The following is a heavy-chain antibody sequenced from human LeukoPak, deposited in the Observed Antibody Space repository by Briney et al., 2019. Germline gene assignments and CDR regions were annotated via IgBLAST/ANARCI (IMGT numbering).Heavy chain of an antibody. CDR1: GFTFNNYA. J-gene: IGHJ3*02. V-gene: IGHV3-48*04. Sequence: WGSLRLSCAASGFTFNNYAMGWVRQPPGKGLEWVSYISSSSSTIYYADSVKGRFTISRDNAENSLYLQMNSLRAEDTAVYYCARGGDIVVVVAAPDAFDIWGQGTMVTVSS. D-gene: IGHD2-15*01. CDR2: ISSSSSTI. CDR3: ARGGDIVVVVAAPDAFDI.